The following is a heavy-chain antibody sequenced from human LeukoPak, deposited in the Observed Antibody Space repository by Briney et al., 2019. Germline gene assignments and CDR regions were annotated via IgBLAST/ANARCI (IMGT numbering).Heavy chain of an antibody. D-gene: IGHD3-3*01. CDR2: ISGSGGST. V-gene: IGHV3-23*01. CDR1: GFTFSSYA. J-gene: IGHJ6*03. Sequence: GGSLRLSCAAPGFTFSSYAMSWVRQAPGKGLEWVSAISGSGGSTYYADSVKGRFTISRDNSKNTLYLQMNSLRAEDTAVYYCAKGPRGGYDFWSSPYYYYMDVWGKGTTVTVSS. CDR3: AKGPRGGYDFWSSPYYYYMDV.